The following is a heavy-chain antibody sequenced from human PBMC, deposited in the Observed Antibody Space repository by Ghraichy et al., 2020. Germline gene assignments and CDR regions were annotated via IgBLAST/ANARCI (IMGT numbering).Heavy chain of an antibody. Sequence: ASVKVSCKASRDTVTSYDINWVRQATGQGLEWMGWMNPNSGDTGYAQKFQGRVTMTMNTSISTAYMELSSLRSEDTAVYYCARVWSGYDRGFDPWGQGTLVTVSS. CDR3: ARVWSGYDRGFDP. V-gene: IGHV1-8*01. CDR1: RDTVTSYD. D-gene: IGHD5-12*01. J-gene: IGHJ5*02. CDR2: MNPNSGDT.